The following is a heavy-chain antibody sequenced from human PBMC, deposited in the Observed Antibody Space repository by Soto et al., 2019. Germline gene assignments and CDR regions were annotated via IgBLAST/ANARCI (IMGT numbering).Heavy chain of an antibody. Sequence: SETLSLTCAVSGGSISSGGYSWSWIRQPPGKGLEWIGYIYHSGSTYYNPSLKSRVTISVDRSKNQFSLKLSSVTAADTAVYYCARTRQQLVRNFDYWGQGTLVTVSS. J-gene: IGHJ4*02. CDR3: ARTRQQLVRNFDY. CDR1: GGSISSGGYS. V-gene: IGHV4-30-2*01. D-gene: IGHD6-13*01. CDR2: IYHSGST.